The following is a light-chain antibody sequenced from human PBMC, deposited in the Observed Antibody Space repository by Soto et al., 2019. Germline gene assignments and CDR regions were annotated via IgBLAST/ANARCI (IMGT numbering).Light chain of an antibody. J-gene: IGKJ2*01. CDR1: QDISKY. Sequence: DIQMTQSPSSLSASVGDRVTITCQASQDISKYLNWYQQKPGKAPKLLIYDASNLETGVTSRFSGGGYGTDFTFAISSLQPEDIATYYCQQYVDFPYTFGQGTKLEIK. CDR2: DAS. V-gene: IGKV1-33*01. CDR3: QQYVDFPYT.